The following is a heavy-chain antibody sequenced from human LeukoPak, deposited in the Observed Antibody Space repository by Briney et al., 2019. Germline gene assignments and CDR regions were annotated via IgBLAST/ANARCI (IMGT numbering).Heavy chain of an antibody. CDR3: AGVQSGWTVEY. V-gene: IGHV4-4*07. Sequence: SETLSLTCTVSGASISSYYWSWIRQPAGKGLEWIGRLYTSGGTDYNPSLKSRLTMSVDTSKNQFSLKLSSVTAADTAVYYCAGVQSGWTVEYWGQGTLVTVSS. J-gene: IGHJ4*02. CDR1: GASISSYY. D-gene: IGHD6-19*01. CDR2: LYTSGGT.